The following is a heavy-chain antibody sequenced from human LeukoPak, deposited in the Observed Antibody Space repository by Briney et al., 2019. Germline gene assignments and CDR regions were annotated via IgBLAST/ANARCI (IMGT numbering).Heavy chain of an antibody. CDR2: IKQDGSEK. V-gene: IGHV3-7*05. CDR1: GFTFSSYW. J-gene: IGHJ4*02. CDR3: ARGAIDYYDSSGPLH. D-gene: IGHD3-22*01. Sequence: GGSLRLSCAASGFTFSSYWMSWARQAPGKGLEWVANIKQDGSEKYYVDSVKGRFTISRDNAKNSLYLQMNSLRAEDTAVYYCARGAIDYYDSSGPLHWGQGTLVTVSS.